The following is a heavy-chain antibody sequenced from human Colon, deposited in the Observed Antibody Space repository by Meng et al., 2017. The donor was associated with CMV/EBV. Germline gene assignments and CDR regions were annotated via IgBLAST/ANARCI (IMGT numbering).Heavy chain of an antibody. CDR3: ARVVVAATLSPYFDP. CDR1: GFAFDNYA. CDR2: IRGSGGDT. J-gene: IGHJ5*02. Sequence: SGFAFDNYAVAWVRRAKGKGLEWVGVIRGSGGDTQSADSVKGRFTISRDNSENTLYLHMNSLRPEDTALYYCARVVVAATLSPYFDPWGQGTLVTVSS. V-gene: IGHV3-23*01. D-gene: IGHD2-15*01.